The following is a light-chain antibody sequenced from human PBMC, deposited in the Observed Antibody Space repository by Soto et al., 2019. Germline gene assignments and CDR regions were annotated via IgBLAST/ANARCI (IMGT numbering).Light chain of an antibody. J-gene: IGLJ2*01. Sequence: QSALTQPASVSESPGQSITIPCAGTSSDVGGYNYVSWYQQYPGKAPKLIIYDVTNRPSGVSNRFSGSKSGNTASLTISGLQAEDEAKYYCSSYASSSTLVLFGGGTKLTVL. CDR1: SSDVGGYNY. CDR3: SSYASSSTLVL. CDR2: DVT. V-gene: IGLV2-14*01.